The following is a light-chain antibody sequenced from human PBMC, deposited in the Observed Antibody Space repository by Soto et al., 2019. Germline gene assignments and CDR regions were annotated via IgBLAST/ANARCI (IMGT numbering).Light chain of an antibody. Sequence: QSALTQPASVSGSPGQSITISCTGTSDDVGGYNYVSWYQQHPGKVPQLIVYDVTNRPSGVSIRFSGSKYGNTASLTISGLQAEDEADYYCSSFVGICGLLVFGTGTKVTVL. CDR2: DVT. V-gene: IGLV2-14*03. J-gene: IGLJ1*01. CDR1: SDDVGGYNY. CDR3: SSFVGICGLLV.